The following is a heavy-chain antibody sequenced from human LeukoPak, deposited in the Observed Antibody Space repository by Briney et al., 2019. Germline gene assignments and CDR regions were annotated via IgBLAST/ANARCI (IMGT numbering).Heavy chain of an antibody. CDR3: ARDDHGGIELGH. Sequence: PSETLSLTCTVSGGSISSSSYYWGWIRQPPGKGLEWIGSIYHSGSTYYNPSLKSRVTISVDTSKNQFSLKLSSVTAAGTAVYYCARDDHGGIELGHWGQGTLVTVSS. CDR1: GGSISSSSYY. V-gene: IGHV4-39*07. D-gene: IGHD4-23*01. J-gene: IGHJ1*01. CDR2: IYHSGST.